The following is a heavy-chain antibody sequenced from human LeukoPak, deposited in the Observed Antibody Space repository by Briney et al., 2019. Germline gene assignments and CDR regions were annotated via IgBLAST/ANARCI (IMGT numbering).Heavy chain of an antibody. CDR2: ISGSGGRT. CDR3: AKGRGHVLRYFDWLLDY. D-gene: IGHD3-9*01. V-gene: IGHV3-23*01. Sequence: PGGSLRLSCAASGFTFSSYAMSWVRQAPGKGLEWVSAISGSGGRTYYADSVKGRFTISRDNSKNTLYLQMNSLRAEDTAVYYCAKGRGHVLRYFDWLLDYWGQGTLVTVSS. CDR1: GFTFSSYA. J-gene: IGHJ4*02.